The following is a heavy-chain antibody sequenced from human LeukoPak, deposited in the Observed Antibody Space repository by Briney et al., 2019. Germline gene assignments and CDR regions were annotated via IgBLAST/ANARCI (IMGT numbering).Heavy chain of an antibody. Sequence: ASVKVSCKASGYTFTSYDISWVRQAPGQGLEWMGGIIPIFDTADYAQKFQGRVTITADESTSTAYMELSSLRSEDTAVFYCARISLGAIWGYYYGMDVWGQGTTVTVSS. D-gene: IGHD1-26*01. CDR1: GYTFTSYD. V-gene: IGHV1-69*13. CDR2: IIPIFDTA. CDR3: ARISLGAIWGYYYGMDV. J-gene: IGHJ6*02.